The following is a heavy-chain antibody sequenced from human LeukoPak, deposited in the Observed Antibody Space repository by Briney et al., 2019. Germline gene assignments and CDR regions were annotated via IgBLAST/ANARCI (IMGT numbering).Heavy chain of an antibody. J-gene: IGHJ4*02. Sequence: GGSLRLSCAASGFTFSSYGMHWVRQAPGKGLEWGVFIRYDGSNKYYADPVKGRFTISRDNSKNTLYLHVNGVRAEDTAVYYCARHLLWFGELSGGFDYWGQGTLVTVSS. CDR2: IRYDGSNK. V-gene: IGHV3-30*02. CDR1: GFTFSSYG. CDR3: ARHLLWFGELSGGFDY. D-gene: IGHD3-10*01.